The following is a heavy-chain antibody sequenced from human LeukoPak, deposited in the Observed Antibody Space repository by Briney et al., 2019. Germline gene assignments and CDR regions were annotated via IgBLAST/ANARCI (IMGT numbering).Heavy chain of an antibody. CDR3: AKGDTAMVTSYFDY. CDR1: GFTFSSYG. Sequence: GRSLRLSCAASGFTFSSYGMHWVRQAQGKGLEWVAVISYDGSNKYYADSVKGRFTISRDNSKNTLYLQMNSLRAEDTAVYYCAKGDTAMVTSYFDYWGQGTLVTVSS. CDR2: ISYDGSNK. J-gene: IGHJ4*02. D-gene: IGHD5-18*01. V-gene: IGHV3-30*18.